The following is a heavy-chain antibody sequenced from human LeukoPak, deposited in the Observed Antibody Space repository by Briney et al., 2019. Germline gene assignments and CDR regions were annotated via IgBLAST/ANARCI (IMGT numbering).Heavy chain of an antibody. CDR1: GGSFSNYY. J-gene: IGHJ6*03. V-gene: IGHV4-59*13. Sequence: SETLSLTCTVSGGSFSNYYCNWIRQTPGKGLEWIGYISYSGDTNYNPSLKSRVTVSVDTSKHQFSLTLSSVTAADTAVYYCARLGALEGEDIVVVPAAKGSHYYMDVWGKGTTVTVSS. CDR2: ISYSGDT. D-gene: IGHD2-2*01. CDR3: ARLGALEGEDIVVVPAAKGSHYYMDV.